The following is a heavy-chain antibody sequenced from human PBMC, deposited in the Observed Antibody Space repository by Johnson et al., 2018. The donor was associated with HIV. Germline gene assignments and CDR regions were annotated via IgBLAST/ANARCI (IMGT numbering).Heavy chain of an antibody. CDR1: GFTFSSYD. D-gene: IGHD6-13*01. V-gene: IGHV3-66*01. Sequence: VQLVESGGGLVQPGGSLRLSCAASGFTFSSYDMHWVRQAPGKGLEWVSVIYSGGSTYYTDSVKGRFTISRDNSKNTLYLQMNSLRAEDTAVYYCARDQAAACGIWGQGTMVTVSS. CDR3: ARDQAAACGI. J-gene: IGHJ3*02. CDR2: IYSGGST.